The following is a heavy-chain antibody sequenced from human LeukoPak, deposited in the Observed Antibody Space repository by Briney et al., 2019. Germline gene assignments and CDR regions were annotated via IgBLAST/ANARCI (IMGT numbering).Heavy chain of an antibody. J-gene: IGHJ4*02. CDR3: ARGPPYGYSSSSGHFDY. CDR2: IIPIFGTA. V-gene: IGHV1-69*13. Sequence: ASVKVSCTASGGTFSSYAISWVRQAPGQGLEWMGGIIPIFGTANYAQKFQGRVTITADESTSTAYMELSSLRSEDTAVYYCARGPPYGYSSSSGHFDYWGQGTLVTVSS. CDR1: GGTFSSYA. D-gene: IGHD6-13*01.